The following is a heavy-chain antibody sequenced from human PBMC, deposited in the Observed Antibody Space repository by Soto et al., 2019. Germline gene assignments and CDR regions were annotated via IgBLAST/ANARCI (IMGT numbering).Heavy chain of an antibody. Sequence: EVQLVESGGGLVQPGGSLRLSCAASGFTLSVYWMNGVRQAPGKGLEWVANIKQDGSERNYVDSVKGRFTISRDNAKNSLYLQMNSLGADDTAVYHCLITTSAFGICGQGTLVTVSS. D-gene: IGHD1-20*01. CDR1: GFTLSVYW. CDR3: LITTSAFGI. J-gene: IGHJ3*02. CDR2: IKQDGSER. V-gene: IGHV3-7*01.